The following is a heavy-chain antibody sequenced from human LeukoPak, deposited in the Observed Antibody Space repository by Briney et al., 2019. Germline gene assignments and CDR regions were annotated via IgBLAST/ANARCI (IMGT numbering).Heavy chain of an antibody. J-gene: IGHJ4*02. V-gene: IGHV4-4*07. CDR2: IYTSGST. CDR3: ARTPRRGGDWQYYFDY. D-gene: IGHD2-21*02. Sequence: SETLSLTCTVSGGSISSYYWSWIRQPAGKGLEWIGRIYTSGSTNYKPSLKSRVTMSVDTSKNQFSLKLSSVTAADTAVYYCARTPRRGGDWQYYFDYWGQGTLVTVSS. CDR1: GGSISSYY.